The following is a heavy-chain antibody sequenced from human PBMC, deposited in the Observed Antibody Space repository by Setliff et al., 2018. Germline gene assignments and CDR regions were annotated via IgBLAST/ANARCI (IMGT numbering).Heavy chain of an antibody. J-gene: IGHJ4*02. D-gene: IGHD3-10*01. CDR1: GDSISNYY. V-gene: IGHV4-4*07. CDR2: IYVTEST. Sequence: SETLSLTCTVSGDSISNYYWNWIRQPAGKGLEWIGRIYVTESTKYNPSLKSRVTLSIDTSKNQFSLKLSSVTAADAALYYCAASRAYTGAVEEWFLPKTFDFWGQGSTVTVSS. CDR3: AASRAYTGAVEEWFLPKTFDF.